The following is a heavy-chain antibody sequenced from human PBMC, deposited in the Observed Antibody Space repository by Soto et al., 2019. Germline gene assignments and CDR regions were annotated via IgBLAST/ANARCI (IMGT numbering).Heavy chain of an antibody. CDR3: ARDGVAARHTYYFDY. J-gene: IGHJ4*02. V-gene: IGHV4-4*02. Sequence: QVQLQESGPGLVKPSGTLSLTCAVSGGSISSSNWWSWVRQPPGKGLEWIGEIYHSGSTNYNPSLKSRVTISVDKSKNQFSLKLSSVTAADTAVYYGARDGVAARHTYYFDYWGQGTLVTVSS. D-gene: IGHD2-15*01. CDR2: IYHSGST. CDR1: GGSISSSNW.